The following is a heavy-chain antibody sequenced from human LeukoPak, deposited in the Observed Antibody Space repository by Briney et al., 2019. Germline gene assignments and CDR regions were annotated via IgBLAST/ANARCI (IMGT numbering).Heavy chain of an antibody. J-gene: IGHJ1*01. CDR1: GFTFSSYA. D-gene: IGHD6-13*01. V-gene: IGHV3-23*01. CDR3: AKRPPIAAAGMGYFQH. Sequence: GGSLRLSCVASGFTFSSYAMSWVRQAPGKGLEWVSAISGSGGSTYYADSVKGRFTISRDNSKNTLYLQMNSLRAEDTAVYYCAKRPPIAAAGMGYFQHWGQGTLVTVSS. CDR2: ISGSGGST.